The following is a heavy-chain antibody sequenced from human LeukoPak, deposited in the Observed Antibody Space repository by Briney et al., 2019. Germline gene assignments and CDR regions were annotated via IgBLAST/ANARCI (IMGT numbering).Heavy chain of an antibody. J-gene: IGHJ3*02. D-gene: IGHD2-15*01. V-gene: IGHV1-2*04. Sequence: ASVKVSCKASGYTSTGYYMHWVRQAPGQGLEWMGWINPNSGGTNYAQKFQGWVTMTRDTSISTAYMELSRLRSDDTAVYYCAREMGYGYCSGGSCYSESAFDIWGQGTMVTVSS. CDR1: GYTSTGYY. CDR3: AREMGYGYCSGGSCYSESAFDI. CDR2: INPNSGGT.